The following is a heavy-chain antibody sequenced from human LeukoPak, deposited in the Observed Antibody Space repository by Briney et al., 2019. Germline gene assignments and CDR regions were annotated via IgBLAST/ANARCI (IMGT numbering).Heavy chain of an antibody. J-gene: IGHJ4*02. CDR2: INPNRGGT. D-gene: IGHD2-15*01. Sequence: GASVKVSCKASGYTFTGYYMHWVRQAPGQGLEWMGWINPNRGGTNYAQKFQGRVTMTRDTSISTAYMELSRLRSDDTAVYYCARAGSGGSCSDYWGQGTLVTVSS. CDR3: ARAGSGGSCSDY. CDR1: GYTFTGYY. V-gene: IGHV1-2*02.